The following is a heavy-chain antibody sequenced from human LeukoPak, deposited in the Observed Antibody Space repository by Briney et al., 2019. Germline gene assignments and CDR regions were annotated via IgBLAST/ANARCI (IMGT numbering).Heavy chain of an antibody. CDR2: IIPIFGTA. V-gene: IGHV1-69*13. D-gene: IGHD3-10*01. CDR1: GGIFSSYA. CDR3: ARVTGGYSFDY. J-gene: IGHJ4*02. Sequence: ASVKVSCKASGGIFSSYAISWVRQAPGQGLEWMGGIIPIFGTANYAQKFQGRVTITADESTSTAYMELSSLRSEDTAVYYCARVTGGYSFDYWGQGTLVTVSS.